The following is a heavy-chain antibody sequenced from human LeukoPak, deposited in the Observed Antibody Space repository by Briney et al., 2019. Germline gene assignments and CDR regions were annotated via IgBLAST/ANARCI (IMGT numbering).Heavy chain of an antibody. CDR3: ASNTGTVFDN. CDR2: VYYSGKT. D-gene: IGHD1-1*01. CDR1: GDFITAYY. Sequence: PSETLSLTCTVSGDFITAYYWSWIRQAPGKGLEWIGYVYYSGKTEYNPSLRSRVTISLEMSNHQFSLKLTSVTAADTAVYYCASNTGTVFDNWGQGALVTVSS. V-gene: IGHV4-59*01. J-gene: IGHJ4*02.